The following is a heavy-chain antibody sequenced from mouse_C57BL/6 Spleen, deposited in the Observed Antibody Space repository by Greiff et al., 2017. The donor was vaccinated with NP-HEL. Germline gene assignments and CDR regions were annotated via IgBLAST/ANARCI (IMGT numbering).Heavy chain of an antibody. CDR1: GYTFTSYW. CDR3: AREATVVATRYFDG. V-gene: IGHV1-53*01. Sequence: QVQLQQPGTELVKPGASVKLSCKASGYTFTSYWMHWVKQRPGQGLEWIGNINPSNGGTNYNAKFKSKATLTVDKSSSTAYMQLSSLTSEDSAVYYGAREATVVATRYFDGWGTGTTVTVSS. CDR2: INPSNGGT. D-gene: IGHD1-1*01. J-gene: IGHJ1*03.